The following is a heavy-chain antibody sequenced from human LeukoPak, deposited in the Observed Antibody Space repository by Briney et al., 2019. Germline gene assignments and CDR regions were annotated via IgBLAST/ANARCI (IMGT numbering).Heavy chain of an antibody. D-gene: IGHD2-8*01. J-gene: IGHJ4*02. Sequence: GGSLRLSCAASGFTFTDYYMSWIRQAPGKGLEWLSYISSSGRTIYYADSVKGRFTISRDNSKNTLYLQMNSLRAEDTAVYYCAKDYCTNGVCYSSDYWGQGTLVTVSS. CDR3: AKDYCTNGVCYSSDY. CDR2: ISSSGRTI. V-gene: IGHV3-11*04. CDR1: GFTFTDYY.